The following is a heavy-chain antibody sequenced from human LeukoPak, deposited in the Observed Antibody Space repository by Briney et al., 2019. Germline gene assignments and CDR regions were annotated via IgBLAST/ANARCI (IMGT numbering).Heavy chain of an antibody. CDR1: GFTFSDYY. CDR3: AKDMSYYDSSGYYYLDAFDI. V-gene: IGHV3-23*01. D-gene: IGHD3-22*01. J-gene: IGHJ3*02. Sequence: GGSLRLSCAASGFTFSDYYMSWIRQAPGKGLEWVSAISGSGGSTYYADSVKGRFTISRDNSKNTLYLQMNSLRAEDTAVYYCAKDMSYYDSSGYYYLDAFDIWGQGTMVTVSS. CDR2: ISGSGGST.